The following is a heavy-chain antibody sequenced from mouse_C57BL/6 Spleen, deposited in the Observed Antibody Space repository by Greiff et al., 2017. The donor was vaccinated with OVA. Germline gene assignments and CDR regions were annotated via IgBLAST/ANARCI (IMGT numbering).Heavy chain of an antibody. D-gene: IGHD2-3*01. CDR2: ISSGGSYT. CDR1: GFTFSSYG. J-gene: IGHJ4*01. CDR3: ARRGDGYYYAMDD. V-gene: IGHV5-6*02. Sequence: EVKLVESGGDLVKPGGSLKLSCAASGFTFSSYGMSWVRQTPDKRLEWVATISSGGSYTYYPDSVKGRFTISRDNAKNTLYLQMSSLKSEDTAMDYCARRGDGYYYAMDDWGKGTSVTVSS.